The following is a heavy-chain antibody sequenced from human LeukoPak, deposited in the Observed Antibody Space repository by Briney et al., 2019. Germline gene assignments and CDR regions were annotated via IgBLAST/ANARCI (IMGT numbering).Heavy chain of an antibody. J-gene: IGHJ6*02. D-gene: IGHD6-13*01. V-gene: IGHV3-23*01. CDR2: ISGSGGST. CDR3: AKAVAAADPAWYYYGMDV. Sequence: GGSLRLSCAASGFTFSSYAMSWVRQAPGKGLEWVSAISGSGGSTYYADSVKGRFTISRDNSKNTLYLQMNSLRAEDTAVYYCAKAVAAADPAWYYYGMDVWGQGTTVTVSS. CDR1: GFTFSSYA.